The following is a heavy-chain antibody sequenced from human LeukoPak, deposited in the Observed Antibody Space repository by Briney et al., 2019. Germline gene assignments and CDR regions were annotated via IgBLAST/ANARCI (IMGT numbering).Heavy chain of an antibody. V-gene: IGHV4-39*01. CDR3: ARRSGSYPRPFDP. J-gene: IGHJ5*02. CDR2: IYYSGST. CDR1: GGSISSSSYY. D-gene: IGHD1-26*01. Sequence: PSETLSLTCTVSGGSISSSSYYWGWIRQPPGKGLEWIGSIYYSGSTYYNPSLKSRVTISVDTSKNQFSLKLSSVTAADTAVYYCARRSGSYPRPFDPWGQGTLVTVSS.